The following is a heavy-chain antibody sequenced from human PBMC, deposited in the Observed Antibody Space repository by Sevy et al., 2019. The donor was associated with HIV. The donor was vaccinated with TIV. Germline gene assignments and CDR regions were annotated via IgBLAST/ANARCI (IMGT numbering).Heavy chain of an antibody. Sequence: GGSLRLSCAASGFTFSNAWMNWVRQAPGKGLEWVGRIKSKTDGGTTDYAAPVKGGFTSSRDDSKNTLYLQMNSLKTEDTAVYYCTTDGGGYNYGYSFDYWGQGTLVTVSS. CDR1: GFTFSNAW. D-gene: IGHD5-18*01. CDR2: IKSKTDGGTT. J-gene: IGHJ4*02. V-gene: IGHV3-15*07. CDR3: TTDGGGYNYGYSFDY.